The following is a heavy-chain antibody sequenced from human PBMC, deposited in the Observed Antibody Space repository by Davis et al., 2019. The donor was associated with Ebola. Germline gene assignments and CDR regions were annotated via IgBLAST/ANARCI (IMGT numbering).Heavy chain of an antibody. CDR2: ISYDGSNK. D-gene: IGHD3-16*01. J-gene: IGHJ6*02. V-gene: IGHV3-30-3*01. CDR3: ARDGPLFALGDYYYGMDV. CDR1: GFTFSRYP. Sequence: PGGSLRPSCAASGFTFSRYPMHWVRQAPGKGLEWVALISYDGSNKYYADSVKGRFTISRENSKNTLYLQMNSLRAEDTAVYYCARDGPLFALGDYYYGMDVWGQGTTVTVSS.